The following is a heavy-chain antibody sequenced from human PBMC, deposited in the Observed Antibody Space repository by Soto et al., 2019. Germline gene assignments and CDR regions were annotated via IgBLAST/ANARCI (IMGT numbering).Heavy chain of an antibody. CDR3: ASLSSGWYSLYFQH. Sequence: SETLSLTCTVSGGSISSYYWSWIRQPPGKGLEWIGYIYYSGITNYNPSLKSRVTISVDTSKNQFSLKLSSVTAADTAVYYCASLSSGWYSLYFQHWGQGTLVTVSS. D-gene: IGHD6-19*01. CDR1: GGSISSYY. CDR2: IYYSGIT. V-gene: IGHV4-59*01. J-gene: IGHJ1*01.